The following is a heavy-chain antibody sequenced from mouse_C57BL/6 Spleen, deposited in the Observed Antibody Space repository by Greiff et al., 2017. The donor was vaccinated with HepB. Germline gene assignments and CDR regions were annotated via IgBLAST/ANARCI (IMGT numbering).Heavy chain of an antibody. J-gene: IGHJ3*01. CDR3: VREGTPMGFAY. CDR2: IRSKSNNYAT. CDR1: GFSFNTYA. D-gene: IGHD1-1*02. Sequence: EVQLVESGGGLVQPKGSLKLSCAASGFSFNTYAMNWVRQAPGQGLEWVARIRSKSNNYATYYAESVKDRFTISRDDSESMLYLQMNNLKTEDTAMYYCVREGTPMGFAYWGQGTLVTVSA. V-gene: IGHV10-1*01.